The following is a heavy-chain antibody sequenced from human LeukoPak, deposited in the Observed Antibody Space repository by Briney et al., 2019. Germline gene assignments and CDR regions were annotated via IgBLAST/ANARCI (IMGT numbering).Heavy chain of an antibody. V-gene: IGHV3-48*03. CDR2: ISSSGSTI. D-gene: IGHD6-25*01. CDR3: ARGVVGGYQKIGNWFDP. CDR1: GFTFSSYE. Sequence: GGSLRLSCAASGFTFSSYEMNWVRQAPGKGLEWVSYISSSGSTIYYADSVKGRFTISRDNAKNTLYLQMNSLRAEDTAVYYCARGVVGGYQKIGNWFDPWGQGTLVTVSS. J-gene: IGHJ5*02.